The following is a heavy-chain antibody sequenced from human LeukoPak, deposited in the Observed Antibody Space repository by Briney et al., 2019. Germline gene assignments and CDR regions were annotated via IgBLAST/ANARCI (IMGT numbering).Heavy chain of an antibody. CDR3: ARESNWAYYLDR. CDR1: GYTFASHG. D-gene: IGHD1-1*01. CDR2: ISTYSGDT. J-gene: IGHJ4*02. Sequence: GASVKVSCKASGYTFASHGVTWVRQATGQGLEWMGWISTYSGDTKYAQKFQGRVTLTTDTSTDTASMELRSLTSDDTAVYFCARESNWAYYLDRWGQGTLVTVSS. V-gene: IGHV1-18*01.